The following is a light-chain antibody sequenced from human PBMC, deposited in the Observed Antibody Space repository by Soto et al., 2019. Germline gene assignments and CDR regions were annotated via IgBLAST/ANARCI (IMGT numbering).Light chain of an antibody. CDR3: SSHTSSNTHVV. CDR1: SSDVGGYNY. CDR2: EVS. J-gene: IGLJ2*01. V-gene: IGLV2-14*01. Sequence: QAVVTQPASVSGSPGQSITISCTGTSSDVGGYNYVSWYQQYPGKAPKLMIYEVSNRPSGVSNRFSGSKSGNTASLTISGLQAEDEADYYCSSHTSSNTHVVFGGGTKLTVL.